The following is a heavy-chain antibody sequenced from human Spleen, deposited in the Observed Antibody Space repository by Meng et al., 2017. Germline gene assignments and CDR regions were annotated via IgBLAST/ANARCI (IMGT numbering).Heavy chain of an antibody. V-gene: IGHV4-59*01. CDR1: GGSSSSNF. CDR2: IHYSGST. Sequence: GSLRPSCTVPGGSSSSNFWSWIRQLPGKGLEWIGHIHYSGSTLYNPSLNDRVTISVDTSRNQFSLELSSVTATDTAVYYCAGGAVVVVPSTGARMVWFDPWGQGTLVTVSS. CDR3: AGGAVVVVPSTGARMVWFDP. D-gene: IGHD2-15*01. J-gene: IGHJ5*02.